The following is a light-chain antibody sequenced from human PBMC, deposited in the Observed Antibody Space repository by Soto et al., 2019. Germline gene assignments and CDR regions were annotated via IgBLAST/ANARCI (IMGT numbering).Light chain of an antibody. CDR3: QQYGSSRLT. J-gene: IGKJ4*01. CDR2: GAS. V-gene: IGKV3-15*01. Sequence: EIVMTQSPATLSVSPGERATLSCRASQSVSSNLAWYQQKPGQAPRLLIYGASTRATGIPARFSGSGSGTEFTLTISSLQSEDFAVYYCQQYGSSRLTLGGGTKVDIK. CDR1: QSVSSN.